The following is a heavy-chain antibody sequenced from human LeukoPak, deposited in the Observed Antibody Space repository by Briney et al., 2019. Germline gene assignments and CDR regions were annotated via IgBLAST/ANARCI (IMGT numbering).Heavy chain of an antibody. D-gene: IGHD6-19*01. CDR3: ARDLKRGYSSGRYSWGTGSSNDY. Sequence: ASVKVSCKASGYTFTGYYMHWVRQAPGQGLEWMGWINPNSGGTNYAQKFQGRVTMTRDTSISTAYMELSSLRSDDTAVYYCARDLKRGYSSGRYSWGTGSSNDYWGQGTLVTVSS. J-gene: IGHJ4*02. CDR1: GYTFTGYY. V-gene: IGHV1-2*02. CDR2: INPNSGGT.